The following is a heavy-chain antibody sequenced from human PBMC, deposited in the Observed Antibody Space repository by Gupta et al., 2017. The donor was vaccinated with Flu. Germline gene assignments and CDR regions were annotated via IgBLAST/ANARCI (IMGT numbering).Heavy chain of an antibody. J-gene: IGHJ4*02. CDR2: NNLDGNST. CDR3: ATVSSEC. Sequence: SSYGQWVRQAPGKGLVWDSRNNLDGNSTTYAESEKGRCTISRDNDKNTLYLQMNSLGDDDTAVYYCATVSSECWGQGTLVTVSS. D-gene: IGHD2-8*01. V-gene: IGHV3-74*03. CDR1: SSY.